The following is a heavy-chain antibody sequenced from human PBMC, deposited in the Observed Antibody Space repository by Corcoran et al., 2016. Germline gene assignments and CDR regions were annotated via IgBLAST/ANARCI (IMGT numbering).Heavy chain of an antibody. V-gene: IGHV1-2*02. CDR2: INPNSGGT. J-gene: IGHJ5*02. CDR1: GYTFTGYY. D-gene: IGHD6-13*01. CDR3: ARDHIAAAGTVYNWFDP. Sequence: QVQLVQSGAEVKKPGASVKVSCKASGYTFTGYYMHWVRQAPGQGLEWMGWINPNSGGTNYAQKFQGRVTMTRDTSISTAYMELSRLRSDDTAVYYCARDHIAAAGTVYNWFDPWGQGTLVTVSS.